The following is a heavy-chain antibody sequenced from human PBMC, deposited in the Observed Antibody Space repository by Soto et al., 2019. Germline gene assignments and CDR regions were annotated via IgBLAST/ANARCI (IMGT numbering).Heavy chain of an antibody. Sequence: EVQLVESGGGLVQPGGSLRLSCAASGITCSDYWMIWVRQAPGRRLEWVAHIKQDGTAQYYVDSVEGRFTISRYNAENSVTLQMRGLRDEDTADYYCAKAGRPVLLGHQFGMDVWGQGTTVIVSS. CDR1: GITCSDYW. V-gene: IGHV3-7*03. CDR2: IKQDGTAQ. CDR3: AKAGRPVLLGHQFGMDV. J-gene: IGHJ6*02. D-gene: IGHD1-26*01.